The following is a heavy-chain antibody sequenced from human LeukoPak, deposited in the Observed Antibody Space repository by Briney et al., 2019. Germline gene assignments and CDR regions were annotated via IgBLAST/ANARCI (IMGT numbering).Heavy chain of an antibody. D-gene: IGHD3-22*01. CDR2: IYPGDSDT. CDR3: ARRGYYDSSGYYVDY. CDR1: GYSFTSYW. J-gene: IGHJ4*02. Sequence: GESLKISFKGSGYSFTSYWIGWVRQVPGKGLELMGIIYPGDSDTRYSPSFQGQVTISADKSISTAYLQWSSLKASDTAMYYCARRGYYDSSGYYVDYWGQGTLVTVSS. V-gene: IGHV5-51*01.